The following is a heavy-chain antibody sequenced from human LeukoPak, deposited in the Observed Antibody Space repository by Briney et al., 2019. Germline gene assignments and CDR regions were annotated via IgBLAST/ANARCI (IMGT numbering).Heavy chain of an antibody. CDR1: GFTFSSYA. V-gene: IGHV3-23*01. Sequence: GASLRLSCAASGFTFSSYAMSWVRQAPGKGLEWVSGISGSGGTTYYADSVKDRFTISRDNSKNTLYLQMNTLRAEDTAVYYCAKASYYYDSSGYYRLGYFNYWGQGTLVTVSP. CDR2: ISGSGGTT. D-gene: IGHD3-22*01. CDR3: AKASYYYDSSGYYRLGYFNY. J-gene: IGHJ4*02.